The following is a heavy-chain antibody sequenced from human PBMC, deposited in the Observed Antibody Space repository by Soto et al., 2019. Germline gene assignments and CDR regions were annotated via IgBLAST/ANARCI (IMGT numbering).Heavy chain of an antibody. CDR2: ISGSGGST. D-gene: IGHD4-17*01. CDR1: GFTFSSYA. CDR3: AKDLPLTTPLPIGDYDYYYYGMDV. J-gene: IGHJ6*02. Sequence: GGSLRLSCAASGFTFSSYAMSWVRQAPGKGLEWVSAISGSGGSTYYADSEKGRFTISRDNSKNTLYLQMNSLRAEDTAVYYCAKDLPLTTPLPIGDYDYYYYGMDVWGQGTTVTVSS. V-gene: IGHV3-23*01.